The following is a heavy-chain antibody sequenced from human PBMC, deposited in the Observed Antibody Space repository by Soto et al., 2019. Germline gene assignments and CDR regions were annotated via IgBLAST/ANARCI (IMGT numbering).Heavy chain of an antibody. D-gene: IGHD6-19*01. J-gene: IGHJ6*02. V-gene: IGHV1-69*13. CDR2: IIPIFGTA. CDR1: GGTFSSYA. Sequence: ASVKVSCKASGGTFSSYAISWVRQAPGQGLEWMGGIIPIFGTANYAQKFQGRVTITADESTSTAYMELSSLRSEDTAVYYCAREDSSGLHGMDVWGQGTTVTVSS. CDR3: AREDSSGLHGMDV.